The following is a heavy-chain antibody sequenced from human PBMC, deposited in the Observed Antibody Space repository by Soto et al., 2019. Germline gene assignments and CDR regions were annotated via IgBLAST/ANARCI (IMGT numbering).Heavy chain of an antibody. CDR2: IYHSGST. Sequence: XESLSLPCAVSCYSISSGYYWGWIRQPPGKGLEWIGSIYHSGSTYYNPSLKSRVTISVGTSKNQFSLKLSSVTAADTAVYYCARDSGSSWYWVSWFDTWGQGTLVTVSS. D-gene: IGHD6-13*01. CDR3: ARDSGSSWYWVSWFDT. V-gene: IGHV4-38-2*02. CDR1: CYSISSGYY. J-gene: IGHJ5*02.